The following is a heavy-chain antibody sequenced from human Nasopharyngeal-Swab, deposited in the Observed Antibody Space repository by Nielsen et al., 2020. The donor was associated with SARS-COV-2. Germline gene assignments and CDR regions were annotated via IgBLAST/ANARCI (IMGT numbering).Heavy chain of an antibody. V-gene: IGHV4-28*01. D-gene: IGHD2-15*01. J-gene: IGHJ5*02. CDR1: GYSIRSSNW. CDR2: VYYSGST. Sequence: SETLSLTCVVSGYSIRSSNWWAWIRQTPGKGLVWIGFVYYSGSTTYNPSLKNRVTMSVDTSKDQFSLKMTPVTAADTAVYSCARSFGGSPSTWFDPWGQGTLVTVSS. CDR3: ARSFGGSPSTWFDP.